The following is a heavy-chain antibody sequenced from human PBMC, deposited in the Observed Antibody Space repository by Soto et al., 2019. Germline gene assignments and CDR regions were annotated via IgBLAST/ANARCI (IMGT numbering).Heavy chain of an antibody. V-gene: IGHV3-30-3*01. CDR1: RFTFTTYA. Sequence: PGGSLRLSCAASRFTFTTYAMNWVRQAPGKGLEWVALMSSDGTNEHYADSVRGRFTVSRDNSRNTLFLQMNNQRTDDTAVDYCVRCGYISGWYCCFDFWGLGTLVTVSS. D-gene: IGHD6-19*01. J-gene: IGHJ4*02. CDR3: VRCGYISGWYCCFDF. CDR2: MSSDGTNE.